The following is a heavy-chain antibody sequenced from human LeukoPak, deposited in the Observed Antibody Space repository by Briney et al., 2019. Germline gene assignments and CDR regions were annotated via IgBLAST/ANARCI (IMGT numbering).Heavy chain of an antibody. CDR2: IYHSGST. D-gene: IGHD3-9*01. V-gene: IGHV4-30-2*01. CDR3: ARVVDILTGHNWFDP. CDR1: GGSISSGGYY. J-gene: IGHJ5*02. Sequence: PSETLSLTCTVSGGSISSGGYYWSWIRQPPGKGLEWIGYIYHSGSTYYNPSLKSRVTISVDRSKNQFSLKLSSVTAADTAVYYCARVVDILTGHNWFDPWGQGTLVTVSS.